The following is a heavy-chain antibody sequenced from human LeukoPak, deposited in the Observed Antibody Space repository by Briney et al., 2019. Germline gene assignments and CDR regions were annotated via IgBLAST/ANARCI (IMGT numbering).Heavy chain of an antibody. CDR3: ARDPPSSDFIGGYYYYYMDV. V-gene: IGHV1-18*01. J-gene: IGHJ6*03. Sequence: ASVRVSCKASGYTFTSYGISWVRQAPGQGLEWMGWISTYNGNTNYAQKLQGRVTMTTDTSTSTAYMELRSLRSDDTAVYYCARDPPSSDFIGGYYYYYMDVWGKGTTVTVSS. CDR1: GYTFTSYG. D-gene: IGHD2-2*01. CDR2: ISTYNGNT.